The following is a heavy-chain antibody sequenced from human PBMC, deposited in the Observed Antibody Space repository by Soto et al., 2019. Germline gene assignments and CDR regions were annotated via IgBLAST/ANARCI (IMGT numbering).Heavy chain of an antibody. Sequence: QVQLVQSGAEVKKPGASVKISCKASGHSFTSHHIHWVRQAPGQGLEWMGVINPASSSTIYAQKFRGRVSRTRDTATSTVYVELGTRRSEDTAVYYCARAQAWDIHDYWGQGTLVTVSS. V-gene: IGHV1-46*03. CDR3: ARAQAWDIHDY. CDR2: INPASSST. CDR1: GHSFTSHH. D-gene: IGHD1-26*01. J-gene: IGHJ4*02.